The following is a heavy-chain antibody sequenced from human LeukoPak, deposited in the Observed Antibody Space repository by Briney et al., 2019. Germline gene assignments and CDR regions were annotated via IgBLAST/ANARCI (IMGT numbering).Heavy chain of an antibody. CDR1: GYTFTGYY. Sequence: GASVKVSCKASGYTFTGYYMHWVRQAPGQGLEWMGWINPNSGGTNYAQKLQGWVTMTRDTSISTAYMELSRLRSDDTAVYYCARGAYVRSGYDRYYFDYWGQGTLVTVSS. D-gene: IGHD5-12*01. CDR3: ARGAYVRSGYDRYYFDY. CDR2: INPNSGGT. V-gene: IGHV1-2*04. J-gene: IGHJ4*02.